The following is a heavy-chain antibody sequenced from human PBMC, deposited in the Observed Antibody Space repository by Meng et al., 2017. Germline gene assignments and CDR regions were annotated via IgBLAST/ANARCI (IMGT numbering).Heavy chain of an antibody. CDR2: ISAYNGNT. V-gene: IGHV1-18*01. CDR3: ARENYDILTGYYSPLYYYYYGMDF. D-gene: IGHD3-9*01. Sequence: ASVKVSCKASGYTFTSYGISWVRQAPGQGLEWMGWISAYNGNTNYAQKLQGRVTMTTDTSTSTAYMELRSLRSDDTAVYYCARENYDILTGYYSPLYYYYYGMDFWGQGTTVTVSS. CDR1: GYTFTSYG. J-gene: IGHJ6*02.